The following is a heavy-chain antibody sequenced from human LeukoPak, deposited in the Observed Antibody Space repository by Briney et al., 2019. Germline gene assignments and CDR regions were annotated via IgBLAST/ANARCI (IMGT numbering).Heavy chain of an antibody. Sequence: GASVKVSCKASGYKFINYYIHWVRQAPGQGLEWMGWINPNSGGRDYAQKFQGRVTMTRDTSINTAYMELSSLRSDDTAIYYCARDNSFLQWDLVKGWLDPWGQGTPVTVSS. D-gene: IGHD1-26*01. J-gene: IGHJ5*02. CDR2: INPNSGGR. V-gene: IGHV1-2*02. CDR1: GYKFINYY. CDR3: ARDNSFLQWDLVKGWLDP.